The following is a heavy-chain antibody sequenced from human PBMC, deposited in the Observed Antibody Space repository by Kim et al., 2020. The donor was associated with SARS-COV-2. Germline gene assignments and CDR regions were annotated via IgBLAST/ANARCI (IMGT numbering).Heavy chain of an antibody. J-gene: IGHJ2*01. CDR2: INAGNGNT. D-gene: IGHD2-15*01. CDR3: ARGGRVVERVQPLHWYFDL. Sequence: ASVKVSCKASGYTFTSYAMHWVRQAPGQRLEWMGRINAGNGNTKYSQKFQGRVTITRDTSASTAYMELSSLRSEDTAVYYCARGGRVVERVQPLHWYFDLWGRGTLVTVSS. CDR1: GYTFTSYA. V-gene: IGHV1-3*01.